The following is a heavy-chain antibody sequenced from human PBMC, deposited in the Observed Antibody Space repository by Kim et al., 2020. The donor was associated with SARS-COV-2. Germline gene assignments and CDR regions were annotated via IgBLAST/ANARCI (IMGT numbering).Heavy chain of an antibody. CDR3: ANDLRPYGSEKSFDY. J-gene: IGHJ4*02. D-gene: IGHD3-10*01. CDR1: GFTFSSYF. CDR2: ISNNGGRS. V-gene: IGHV3-23*01. Sequence: GGSLRLSCEASGFTFSSYFMNWVRQAPGKGLEWVSTISNNGGRSYYADSVKGRFTISRDNSKNTLYLQMNSLRAEDTAVYYCANDLRPYGSEKSFDYWGQGTLVTVSS.